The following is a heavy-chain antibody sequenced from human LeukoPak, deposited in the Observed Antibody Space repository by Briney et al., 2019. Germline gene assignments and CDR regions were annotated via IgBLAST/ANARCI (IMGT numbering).Heavy chain of an antibody. V-gene: IGHV4-34*01. D-gene: IGHD1-26*01. Sequence: PSETLSLTCAVYGGSFSGYYWSWIRQPPGKGLEWIGEINHSGSTNYNPSLKSRVTISVDTSKNQFSLKLSSVTAADTAVYYCARDNGWELQNDHAFDIWGQGTMVTVSS. CDR3: ARDNGWELQNDHAFDI. J-gene: IGHJ3*02. CDR2: INHSGST. CDR1: GGSFSGYY.